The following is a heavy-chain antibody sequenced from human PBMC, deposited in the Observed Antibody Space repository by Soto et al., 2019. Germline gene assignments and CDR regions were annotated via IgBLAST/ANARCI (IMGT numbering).Heavy chain of an antibody. J-gene: IGHJ4*02. CDR1: GFTFSSYW. CDR3: AIRASYYDSSGYFDY. V-gene: IGHV3-74*01. Sequence: GGSRRRSCSASGFTFSSYWMHWVRQAPGKGLVWVSRINSDGSSTSYADSVKGRFTISRDNAKNTLYLQMNSLRAEDTAVYYCAIRASYYDSSGYFDYWGQGT. CDR2: INSDGSST. D-gene: IGHD3-22*01.